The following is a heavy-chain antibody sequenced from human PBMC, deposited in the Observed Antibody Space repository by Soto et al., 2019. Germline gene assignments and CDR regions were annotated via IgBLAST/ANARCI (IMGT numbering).Heavy chain of an antibody. V-gene: IGHV1-69*12. J-gene: IGHJ3*02. CDR3: EREVAEDGTCRENIFDI. CDR1: GGTFSNHA. CDR2: IIPIFTTT. Sequence: QVHLVQSGAEVKKPGSSVKVSCKAPGGTFSNHAINWVRQAPGQGLEWMGRIIPIFTTTTYAQKFQGGVSMTADESTNTAYIALSRLKHDDTAVYYCEREVAEDGTCRENIFDIWGQVTLVTVSS. D-gene: IGHD6-13*01.